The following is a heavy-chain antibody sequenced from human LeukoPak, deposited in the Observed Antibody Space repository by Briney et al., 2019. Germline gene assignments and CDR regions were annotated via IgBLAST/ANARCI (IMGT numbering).Heavy chain of an antibody. D-gene: IGHD3-10*01. J-gene: IGHJ4*02. CDR1: GYTFTSYD. CDR2: MNPNSGNT. V-gene: IGHV1-8*01. Sequence: GASVKVSCKASGYTFTSYDINWVRQATGQGLEWMGWMNPNSGNTGYAQKFQGRVTMTRNTSISTAYMELSSLRSEDTAVYYCARGRGRGYYYGSGSKVVDYWGQGTLVTVPS. CDR3: ARGRGRGYYYGSGSKVVDY.